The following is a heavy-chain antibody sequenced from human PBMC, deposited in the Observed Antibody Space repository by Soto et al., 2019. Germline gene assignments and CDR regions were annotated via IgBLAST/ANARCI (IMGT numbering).Heavy chain of an antibody. D-gene: IGHD3-16*02. V-gene: IGHV1-8*01. CDR1: GYTFTSYD. CDR2: MNPNSGNT. J-gene: IGHJ4*02. Sequence: ASVKVSCKASGYTFTSYDINWVRQATGQGLEWMGWMNPNSGNTGYAQKFQGRVTMTRNTSISTAYMELSSLRSEDTAVYYCARARGYIWGSYRYTLDYWGQGTLVTVSS. CDR3: ARARGYIWGSYRYTLDY.